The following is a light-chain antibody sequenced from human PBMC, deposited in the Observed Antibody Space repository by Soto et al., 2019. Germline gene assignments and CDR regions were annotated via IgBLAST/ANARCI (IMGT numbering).Light chain of an antibody. CDR3: SSYGGSNSVV. J-gene: IGLJ2*01. V-gene: IGLV2-8*01. CDR2: EVS. CDR1: SSDVGGYNY. Sequence: QSVLTQPPSASGSPGQSVTISCTGTSSDVGGYNYVSWYQQHPGKVPKLIIYEVSKRPSGVPDRFSASKSGNAASLTVSGLQAEDEADYYCSSYGGSNSVVFGGGTKLTVL.